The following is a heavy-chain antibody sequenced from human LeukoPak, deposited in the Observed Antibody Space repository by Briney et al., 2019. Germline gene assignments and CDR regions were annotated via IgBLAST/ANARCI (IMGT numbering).Heavy chain of an antibody. V-gene: IGHV3-48*02. CDR3: ASYSGTYTKYFEY. CDR1: GFTFSRSG. D-gene: IGHD1-26*01. J-gene: IGHJ4*02. Sequence: GGSLRLSCAASGFTFSRSGMNWVRQAPGKGLEWISFISSSSTIYYADSVKGRFTISRDNAKNSLYLLMNSLRDEDTAVYFCASYSGTYTKYFEYWGQGTLVTVSS. CDR2: ISSSSTI.